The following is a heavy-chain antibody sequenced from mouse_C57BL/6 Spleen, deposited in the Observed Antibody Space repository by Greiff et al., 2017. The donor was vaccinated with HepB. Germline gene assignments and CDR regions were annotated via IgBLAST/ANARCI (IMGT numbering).Heavy chain of an antibody. J-gene: IGHJ2*01. CDR3: AREGYYGSSPYFDY. Sequence: VQLQQSGAELVRPGSSVKLSCKASGYTFTSYWMHWVKQRPIQGLEWIGNIDPSDSETHYNQKFKDKATLTVDKSSSTAYMQLSSLTSEDSAVYYCAREGYYGSSPYFDYWGQGTTLTVSS. D-gene: IGHD1-1*01. V-gene: IGHV1-52*01. CDR2: IDPSDSET. CDR1: GYTFTSYW.